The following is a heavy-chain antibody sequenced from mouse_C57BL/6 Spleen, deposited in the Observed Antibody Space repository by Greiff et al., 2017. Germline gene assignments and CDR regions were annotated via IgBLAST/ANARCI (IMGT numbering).Heavy chain of an antibody. Sequence: QVQLQQPGAELVKPGASVKLSCKASGYTFTSYWMQWVKQRPGQGLEWIGEIDPSDSYTNYNQKFKGKATLTVDTSSSTAYMQPSSLTSEDSAVYYCVYDYVFAYWGQGTLVTVSA. V-gene: IGHV1-50*01. CDR2: IDPSDSYT. D-gene: IGHD2-4*01. CDR1: GYTFTSYW. CDR3: VYDYVFAY. J-gene: IGHJ3*01.